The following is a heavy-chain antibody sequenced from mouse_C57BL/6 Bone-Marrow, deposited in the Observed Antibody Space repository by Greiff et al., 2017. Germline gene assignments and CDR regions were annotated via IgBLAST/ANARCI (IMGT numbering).Heavy chain of an antibody. J-gene: IGHJ2*01. CDR1: GYTFTDYY. D-gene: IGHD1-1*01. CDR2: IYPGSGNT. Sequence: VKLVESGAELVRPGASVKLSCKASGYTFTDYYINWVKQRPGQGLEWIARIYPGSGNTYYNEKFKGKATLTAEKSSSTAYMQLSSLTSEDSAVYFCARRDYYGIYYFDYWGQGTTLTVSS. V-gene: IGHV1-76*01. CDR3: ARRDYYGIYYFDY.